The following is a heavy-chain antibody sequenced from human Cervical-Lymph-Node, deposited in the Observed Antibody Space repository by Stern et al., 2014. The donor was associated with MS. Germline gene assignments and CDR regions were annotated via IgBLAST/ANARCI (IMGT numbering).Heavy chain of an antibody. D-gene: IGHD2-15*01. J-gene: IGHJ6*02. CDR3: AKDFDIYYYYGMDV. Sequence: VQLVESGGGAVQSGRSLRLSWAASGFTFSSYGMHWGRQAPGKGLEWVGVTSYDGSDKYYADSVKGRFTISRDNSKNTLYLQMNSLRAEDTAVYYCAKDFDIYYYYGMDVWGQGTTVTVSS. V-gene: IGHV3-30*18. CDR1: GFTFSSYG. CDR2: TSYDGSDK.